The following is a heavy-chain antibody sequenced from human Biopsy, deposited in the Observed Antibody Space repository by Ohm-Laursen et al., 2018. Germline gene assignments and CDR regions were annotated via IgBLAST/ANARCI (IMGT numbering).Heavy chain of an antibody. CDR2: NIPILGTG. Sequence: EASVKVSSKVPGGTFSNYGVNWVRQAPGQGLEWLGGNIPILGTGNYAQKFQDRVTVAADTSTSTATMELRSLRSDDTAVYYCATKLTGYFHHWGQGTLVTVSS. J-gene: IGHJ1*01. V-gene: IGHV1-69*06. CDR1: GGTFSNYG. CDR3: ATKLTGYFHH. D-gene: IGHD3-9*01.